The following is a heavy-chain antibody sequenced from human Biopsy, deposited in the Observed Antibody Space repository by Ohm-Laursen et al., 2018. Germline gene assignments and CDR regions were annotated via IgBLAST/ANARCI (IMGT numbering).Heavy chain of an antibody. CDR1: GYTFTTYG. J-gene: IGHJ4*02. D-gene: IGHD4-17*01. V-gene: IGHV1-18*01. CDR2: INTYSGNT. Sequence: ASAKVSCTASGYTFTTYGISWVRQAPGQGLEWMGWINTYSGNTNYGKKFHDRVIMTSDTSTSTAYLEHRSLRSDDTAVYYCARDYYPYVDYLKDVPLCDSWGQGTLVTVSS. CDR3: ARDYYPYVDYLKDVPLCDS.